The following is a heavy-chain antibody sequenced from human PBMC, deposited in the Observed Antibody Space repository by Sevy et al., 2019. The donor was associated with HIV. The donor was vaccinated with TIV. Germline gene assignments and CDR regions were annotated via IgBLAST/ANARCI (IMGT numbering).Heavy chain of an antibody. Sequence: SETLSITCTVSGDSINNGDYYWSWIRQHPGKGLEWIGKIYYTGTTYYSPSLKSRLRISVERSENTLSLSLRSVTAADTAVYYCARTTVTTLSSARNNWFDPWGQGTLVTVSS. CDR1: GDSINNGDYY. CDR3: ARTTVTTLSSARNNWFDP. CDR2: IYYTGTT. D-gene: IGHD4-4*01. V-gene: IGHV4-31*03. J-gene: IGHJ5*02.